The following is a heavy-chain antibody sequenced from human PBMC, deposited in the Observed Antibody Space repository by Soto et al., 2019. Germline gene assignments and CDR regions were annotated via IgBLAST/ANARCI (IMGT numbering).Heavy chain of an antibody. D-gene: IGHD3-10*01. CDR1: GFTFRGSW. Sequence: EVQLVESGGGLVQPGGSLRLSCAASGFTFRGSWMPWVRQAPGKGLVWVSRINGDGSGTSYADFVKGRFTISRDDAKNTLFLQMKGLRAEDTAVYYCARGIFGSGTANDYWGQGTLVTVSS. J-gene: IGHJ4*02. V-gene: IGHV3-74*01. CDR3: ARGIFGSGTANDY. CDR2: INGDGSGT.